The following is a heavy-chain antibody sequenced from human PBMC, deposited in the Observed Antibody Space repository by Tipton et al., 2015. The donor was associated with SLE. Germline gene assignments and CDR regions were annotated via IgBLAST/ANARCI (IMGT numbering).Heavy chain of an antibody. CDR3: ARVGIGGTISNWIDP. CDR1: GFEVSNNY. CDR2: LYSGGAS. Sequence: QLVQSGGGLVQPGGSLRLSCAASGFEVSNNYMTWVRQAPGKGLEWVSVLYSGGASYYADSVRGRFTISRHDSKNTLYLQMNSLRSDDTAVYYCARVGIGGTISNWIDPWGQGTLVTVS. J-gene: IGHJ5*02. V-gene: IGHV3-53*04. D-gene: IGHD1-26*01.